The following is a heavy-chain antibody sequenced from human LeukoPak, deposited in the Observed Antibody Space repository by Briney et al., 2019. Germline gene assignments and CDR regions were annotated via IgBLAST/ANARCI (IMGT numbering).Heavy chain of an antibody. CDR1: GFTFSSYS. Sequence: GGSLRLSCAASGFTFSSYSMNWVRQAPGKGLEWVSYISGSSSTIYYADSVKGRSTISRENAKNSLYLQMNSLRDEDTAVYYCARDPRGYSAYDESRDYWGQGTLVTVSS. CDR2: ISGSSSTI. V-gene: IGHV3-48*02. D-gene: IGHD5-12*01. J-gene: IGHJ4*02. CDR3: ARDPRGYSAYDESRDY.